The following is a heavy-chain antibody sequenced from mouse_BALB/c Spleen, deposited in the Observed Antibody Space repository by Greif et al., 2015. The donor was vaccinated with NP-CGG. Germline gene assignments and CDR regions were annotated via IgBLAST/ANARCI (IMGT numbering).Heavy chain of an antibody. CDR2: INPSNGRT. J-gene: IGHJ4*01. D-gene: IGHD2-3*01. CDR3: AIYDGYYYYAMDD. Sequence: QVQLQQSGAELVKPGASVKLSCKASGYTFTSYWMHWVKQRPGKGLEWIGEINPSNGRTNYNEKFKSKATLTVDKSSSSAYMQLSSLTSEDSAVYYCAIYDGYYYYAMDDWGQGTAVTVSS. V-gene: IGHV1S81*02. CDR1: GYTFTSYW.